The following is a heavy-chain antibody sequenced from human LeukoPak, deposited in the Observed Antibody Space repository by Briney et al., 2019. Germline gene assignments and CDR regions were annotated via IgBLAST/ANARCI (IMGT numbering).Heavy chain of an antibody. Sequence: GESLKISCKGSGYSFSRYWIGWVRQMPGKGLEWMGIIYPADSETRYSPSFQGQVTISADKSISTAYLQWSSLRASDTAMYYCARYGFWYYYDGSGYYVDYWGQGTLVTVSS. CDR2: IYPADSET. CDR3: ARYGFWYYYDGSGYYVDY. J-gene: IGHJ4*02. CDR1: GYSFSRYW. D-gene: IGHD3-22*01. V-gene: IGHV5-51*01.